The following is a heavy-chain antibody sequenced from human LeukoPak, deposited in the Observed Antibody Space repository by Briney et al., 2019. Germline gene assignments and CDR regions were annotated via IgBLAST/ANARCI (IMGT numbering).Heavy chain of an antibody. J-gene: IGHJ4*02. CDR3: AKVFSITMVRGVTGGPYYFDY. Sequence: GGSLRLSCAASGFTFSSYGMHWVRQAPGKGLEWVAFIRYDGSNKYYADSVKGRFTISRDNSKNTLYLQMNSLRAEDTAVYYCAKVFSITMVRGVTGGPYYFDYWGQGTLVTVSS. D-gene: IGHD3-10*01. CDR2: IRYDGSNK. V-gene: IGHV3-30*02. CDR1: GFTFSSYG.